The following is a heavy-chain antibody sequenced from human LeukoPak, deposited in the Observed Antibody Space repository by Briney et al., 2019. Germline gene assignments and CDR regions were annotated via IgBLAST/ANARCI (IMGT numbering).Heavy chain of an antibody. V-gene: IGHV4-59*01. CDR3: ARGYYDSSGYSNPFDY. CDR2: IYYTGNT. CDR1: GGSFSSYY. J-gene: IGHJ4*02. Sequence: SETLSLTCTLSGGSFSSYYWSWIRQPPGKGLEWIGYIYYTGNTNYNPSLKSRVTVSVDTSKNQFSLRLTSVTAADTAVYYCARGYYDSSGYSNPFDYWGQGTLVTVSS. D-gene: IGHD3-22*01.